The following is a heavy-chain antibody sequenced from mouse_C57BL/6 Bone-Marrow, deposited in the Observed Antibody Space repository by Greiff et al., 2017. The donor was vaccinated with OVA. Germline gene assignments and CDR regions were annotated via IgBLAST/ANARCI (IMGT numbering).Heavy chain of an antibody. V-gene: IGHV5-9-1*02. Sequence: EVKLMESGEGLVKPGGSLKLSCAASGFTFSSYAMSWVRQTPEKRLEWVAYISSGGDYIYYADTVKGRFTISRDNARNTLYLQMSSLKSEDTAMYYCTRAYGSSPRGDYWGQGTSVTVSS. CDR1: GFTFSSYA. J-gene: IGHJ4*01. D-gene: IGHD1-1*01. CDR2: ISSGGDYI. CDR3: TRAYGSSPRGDY.